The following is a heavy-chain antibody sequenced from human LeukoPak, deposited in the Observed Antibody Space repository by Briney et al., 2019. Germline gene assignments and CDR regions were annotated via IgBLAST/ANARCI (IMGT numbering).Heavy chain of an antibody. V-gene: IGHV1-69*13. CDR1: GGTFSSYA. D-gene: IGHD6-13*01. Sequence: ASVKVSCKASGGTFSSYAISWVRQAPGQGLEWMGGIIPIFGTANYAQKFQGRVTITADESTSTAYMELSSLRSEDTAVYYCASEPIAAASPLGYWGQGTLVTVSS. J-gene: IGHJ4*02. CDR3: ASEPIAAASPLGY. CDR2: IIPIFGTA.